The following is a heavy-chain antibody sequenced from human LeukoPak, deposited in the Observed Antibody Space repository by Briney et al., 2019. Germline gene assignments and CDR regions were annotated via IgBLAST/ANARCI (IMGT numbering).Heavy chain of an antibody. J-gene: IGHJ4*02. CDR2: INHSGST. CDR1: GGSFSGYH. Sequence: SETLSLTCAVYGGSFSGYHWSWIRQPPGKGLEWIGEINHSGSTNYNPSLKSRVTILVDTSKNQFSLKLSSVTAADTAVYYCASSRGYSYGLPRYWGQGTLVTVSS. V-gene: IGHV4-34*01. CDR3: ASSRGYSYGLPRY. D-gene: IGHD5-18*01.